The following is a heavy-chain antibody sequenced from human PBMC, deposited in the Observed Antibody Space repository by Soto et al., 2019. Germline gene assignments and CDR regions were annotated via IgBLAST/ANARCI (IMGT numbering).Heavy chain of an antibody. V-gene: IGHV4-31*03. CDR2: IYYSGST. Sequence: QVQLQESGPGLVKPSQTLSLTCTVSGGSISSGGYYWSWIRQHPGKGLEWIGYIYYSGSTYYNPSLQRRVTLSXDXPKNQFSLKLSSVTAADTAVYYCATYCSGGSCYLDYWGQGTLVTVSS. J-gene: IGHJ4*02. CDR1: GGSISSGGYY. CDR3: ATYCSGGSCYLDY. D-gene: IGHD2-15*01.